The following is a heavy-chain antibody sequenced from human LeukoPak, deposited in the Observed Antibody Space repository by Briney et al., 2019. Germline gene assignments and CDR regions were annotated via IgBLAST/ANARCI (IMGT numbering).Heavy chain of an antibody. J-gene: IGHJ6*02. CDR3: ARDHSWNDGTYYYYGMDV. Sequence: GGSLRLSCAASGFTFSSYSMNWVRQAPGQGLEWVSSISTSSSYIYYADSVKGRFTISTDNAKTSLYLQMNSLRDEDTAVYYCARDHSWNDGTYYYYGMDVWGQGTMVTVSS. CDR2: ISTSSSYI. CDR1: GFTFSSYS. D-gene: IGHD1-20*01. V-gene: IGHV3-21*01.